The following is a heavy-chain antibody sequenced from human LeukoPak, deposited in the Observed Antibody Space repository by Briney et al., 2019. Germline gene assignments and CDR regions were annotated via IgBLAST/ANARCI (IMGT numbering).Heavy chain of an antibody. Sequence: SETLSLTCAVFGYSISSGYYWGWIRQPPGKGLEWIGSIYHSGSTYYNPSLKSRVTISVDTSKNQFSLKLSSVTAADTAVYYCARTVHTYYDFWSGFDLWGRGTLVTVS. D-gene: IGHD3-3*01. CDR1: GYSISSGYY. J-gene: IGHJ2*01. CDR2: IYHSGST. CDR3: ARTVHTYYDFWSGFDL. V-gene: IGHV4-38-2*01.